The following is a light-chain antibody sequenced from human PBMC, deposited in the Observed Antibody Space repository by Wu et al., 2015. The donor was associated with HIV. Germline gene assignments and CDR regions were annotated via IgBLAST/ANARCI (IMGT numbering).Light chain of an antibody. CDR2: DAS. V-gene: IGKV1-39*01. CDR3: QQSSTPPWT. Sequence: DIQMTQSPSSLSASVGDRVTITCRPSQSITTHLNWYQYKPGKAPRLLIYDASHLRSGVPSRFSGSGSGTAFTLTINSLQPEDFATYYCQQSSTPPWTFGQGTRVEIK. J-gene: IGKJ1*01. CDR1: QSITTH.